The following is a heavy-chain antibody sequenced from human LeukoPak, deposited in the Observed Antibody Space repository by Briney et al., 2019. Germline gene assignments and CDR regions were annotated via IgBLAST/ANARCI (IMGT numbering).Heavy chain of an antibody. V-gene: IGHV4-34*01. CDR1: GGSFSGYY. CDR3: AGGLRLHYYGSGSYGMDV. D-gene: IGHD3-10*01. Sequence: PSETLSLTCAVYGGSFSGYYWSWIRQPPGKGLEWIGEINHSGSTNYNPSLKSRVTISVDTSKNQFSLKLSSVTAADTAVYYCAGGLRLHYYGSGSYGMDVWGQGTTVTVSS. CDR2: INHSGST. J-gene: IGHJ6*02.